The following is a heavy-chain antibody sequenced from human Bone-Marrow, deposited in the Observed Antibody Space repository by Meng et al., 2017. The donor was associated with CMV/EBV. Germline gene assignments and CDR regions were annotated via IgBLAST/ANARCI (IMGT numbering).Heavy chain of an antibody. V-gene: IGHV3-74*01. CDR2: INSDGSST. CDR3: ARDREYYDSSGYYRFDY. J-gene: IGHJ4*02. D-gene: IGHD3-22*01. CDR1: GFTFSSYW. Sequence: GESLKISCAASGFTFSSYWTHWVRQAPGKGLVWVSRINSDGSSTSYADSVKGRFTISRDNAKNTLYLQMNSLRAEDTAVYYCARDREYYDSSGYYRFDYWGQGTLVTVSS.